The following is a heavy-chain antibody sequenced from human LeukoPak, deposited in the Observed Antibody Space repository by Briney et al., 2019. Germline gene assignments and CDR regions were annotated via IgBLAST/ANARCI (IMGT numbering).Heavy chain of an antibody. CDR2: IRAYNGNT. J-gene: IGHJ3*02. D-gene: IGHD3-10*01. Sequence: ASVKVSCKASGYTFTSYGISWVRQATGQGLEWMGWIRAYNGNTNYAQKLQGRVTMTTDTSTTTAYMELRSLRSDDTAMYYCARSTYGGIPFDIWGQGTMVTVSS. CDR3: ARSTYGGIPFDI. CDR1: GYTFTSYG. V-gene: IGHV1-18*04.